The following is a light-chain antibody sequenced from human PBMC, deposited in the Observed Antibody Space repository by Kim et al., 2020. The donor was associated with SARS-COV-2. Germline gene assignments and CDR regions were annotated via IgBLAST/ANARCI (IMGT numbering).Light chain of an antibody. Sequence: EIVMTQSPATLSVSPGERATLSCRASQSISSYLAWYQHKPGQSPRLLIYGTSTRATGVPARFSGSGSGTEFTLTISTLQSEDFAVYYCQQYHSLLSFGGGTKVDIK. CDR3: QQYHSLLS. CDR1: QSISSY. CDR2: GTS. V-gene: IGKV3-15*01. J-gene: IGKJ4*01.